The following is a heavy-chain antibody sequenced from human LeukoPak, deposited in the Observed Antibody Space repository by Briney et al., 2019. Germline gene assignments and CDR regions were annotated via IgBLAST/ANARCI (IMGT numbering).Heavy chain of an antibody. D-gene: IGHD3-10*01. CDR2: IYYSGST. J-gene: IGHJ3*02. Sequence: SETLSLTCTVSGGSISSYYWSWIRQPPGKGLEWIGYIYYSGSTNYNPSLKGRVTISVDTSKNQFSLKLSSVTAADTAVYYCARDNGFGELFAEPHAFDIWGQGTMVTVSS. V-gene: IGHV4-59*01. CDR1: GGSISSYY. CDR3: ARDNGFGELFAEPHAFDI.